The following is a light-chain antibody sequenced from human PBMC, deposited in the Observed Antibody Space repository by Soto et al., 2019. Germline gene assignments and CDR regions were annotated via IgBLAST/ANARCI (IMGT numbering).Light chain of an antibody. CDR1: QSISIT. J-gene: IGKJ4*01. CDR3: QQYNNWPRT. V-gene: IGKV3-15*01. CDR2: DAS. Sequence: EIVMTQSPATLSVSPGERATLSCRASQSISITLAWYQQKPGQAPRLLIYDASTRATDIPARFSGSGSGTECSLTISGLQSEDFAVYYCQQYNNWPRTFGGGTKVEI.